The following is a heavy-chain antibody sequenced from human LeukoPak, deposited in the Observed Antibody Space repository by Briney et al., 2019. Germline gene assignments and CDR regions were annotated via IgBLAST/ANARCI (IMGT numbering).Heavy chain of an antibody. CDR1: GGYNNSYY. Sequence: PSETLSLPCTVSGGYNNSYYWSWFRQPPGKGRAWVGYIYYSGSTNYNPSLKSRVTISVDTSKNQFSLKLSSVTAADTAIYYCARDGRAGSLFAYWGQGTLVTVSS. V-gene: IGHV4-59*01. D-gene: IGHD6-19*01. CDR3: ARDGRAGSLFAY. J-gene: IGHJ4*02. CDR2: IYYSGST.